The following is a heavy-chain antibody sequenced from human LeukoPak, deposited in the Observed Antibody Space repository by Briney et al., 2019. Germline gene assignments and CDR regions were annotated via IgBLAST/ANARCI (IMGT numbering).Heavy chain of an antibody. CDR2: IYTSGST. CDR1: GGSISTYY. J-gene: IGHJ4*02. Sequence: SETLSLTCTVSGGSISTYYWSWIRQPAGKGLEWIGRIYTSGSTNYNPSLKSRVTMSVDTSKNQFSLKLSSVTAADTAVYYCAGLYYYGSGSSFDYWGQGTLVTVSS. V-gene: IGHV4-4*07. CDR3: AGLYYYGSGSSFDY. D-gene: IGHD3-10*01.